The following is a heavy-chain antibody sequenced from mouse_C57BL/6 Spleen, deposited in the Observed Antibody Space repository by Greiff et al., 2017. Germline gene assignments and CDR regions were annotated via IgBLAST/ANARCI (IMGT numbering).Heavy chain of an antibody. D-gene: IGHD1-1*01. CDR2: INPNNGGT. CDR3: AAYCCGSSYYYFDD. V-gene: IGHV1-18*01. CDR1: GYTFTDYN. Sequence: VQLQQSGPELVKPGASVKLPCKASGYTFTDYNMDWVKQSHGKSLEWIGDINPNNGGTIYNQKFKGKATLTVDTSSNTAYMELRSLTSEDTAVYYCAAYCCGSSYYYFDDWGQGTTLTVAS. J-gene: IGHJ2*01.